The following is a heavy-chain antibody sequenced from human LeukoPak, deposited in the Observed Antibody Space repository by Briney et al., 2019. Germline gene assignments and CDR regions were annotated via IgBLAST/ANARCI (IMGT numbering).Heavy chain of an antibody. Sequence: GGSLRLSCAASGFTFDDYAMHWVRQAPGKGLEWVSGISWNGGSIDYADFVKGRFTISRDNAKNSLYLQMNSLRPEDTAFYYCAKAEGFFGGYYDHWGQGTLVTVSS. V-gene: IGHV3-9*01. J-gene: IGHJ4*02. CDR2: ISWNGGSI. CDR3: AKAEGFFGGYYDH. CDR1: GFTFDDYA. D-gene: IGHD4-23*01.